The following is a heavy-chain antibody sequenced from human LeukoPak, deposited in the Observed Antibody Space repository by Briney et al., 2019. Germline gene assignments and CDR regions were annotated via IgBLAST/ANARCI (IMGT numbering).Heavy chain of an antibody. J-gene: IGHJ6*02. CDR2: MNPNSGNT. CDR3: ARGSELSRYCGGDCYYGMDV. V-gene: IGHV1-8*01. Sequence: ASVKVSCKASGYTFTSYDINWVRQATGQGLEWMGWMNPNSGNTGYAQKFQGRVTMTRNTSISTAYMELSSLRSEDTAVYYCARGSELSRYCGGDCYYGMDVWAKGPRSPSP. D-gene: IGHD2-21*01. CDR1: GYTFTSYD.